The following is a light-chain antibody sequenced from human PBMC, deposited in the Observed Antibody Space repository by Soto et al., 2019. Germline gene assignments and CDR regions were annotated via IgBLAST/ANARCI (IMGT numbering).Light chain of an antibody. CDR3: QQYYDTQYT. V-gene: IGKV4-1*01. CDR1: QTVVYSTSSQSY. CDR2: WAS. J-gene: IGKJ2*01. Sequence: DIVMTQSPDSLAVSLGERATINCKSSQTVVYSTSSQSYLAWYQQKPGQPPKLLIYWASTRESGVPDRFSGSGSGTDFTPTISTLQAEDVAIYYCQQYYDTQYTFGQGTKLVIK.